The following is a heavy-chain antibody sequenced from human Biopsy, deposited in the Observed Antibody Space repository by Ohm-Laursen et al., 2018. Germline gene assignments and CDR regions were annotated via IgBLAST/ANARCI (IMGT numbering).Heavy chain of an antibody. CDR2: INPKSGVA. D-gene: IGHD4-17*01. CDR3: ARDMTVTARPYYYSGVDV. J-gene: IGHJ6*02. Sequence: SVKVSCKASEYSVTDYFIHWVRHAPGQGFEWMGWINPKSGVANHAQNFQGRVSMTRDTSIHTVYLELSSLRSDDTAVYYCARDMTVTARPYYYSGVDVWGPGTRVTVSS. V-gene: IGHV1-2*02. CDR1: EYSVTDYF.